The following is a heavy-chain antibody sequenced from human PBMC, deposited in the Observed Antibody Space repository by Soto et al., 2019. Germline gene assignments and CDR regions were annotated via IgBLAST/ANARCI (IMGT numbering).Heavy chain of an antibody. CDR1: GFTFSSYG. CDR3: AKLLGYCSSTSCYFDY. V-gene: IGHV3-30*18. Sequence: QVQLVESGGGVDQPGRSLRLSCAASGFTFSSYGMHWVRQAPGKGLEWVAVISYDGSNKYYADSVKGRFTISRDNSKNTLYLQMNSLRAEDTAVYYCAKLLGYCSSTSCYFDYWGQGTLVTVSS. CDR2: ISYDGSNK. D-gene: IGHD2-2*01. J-gene: IGHJ4*02.